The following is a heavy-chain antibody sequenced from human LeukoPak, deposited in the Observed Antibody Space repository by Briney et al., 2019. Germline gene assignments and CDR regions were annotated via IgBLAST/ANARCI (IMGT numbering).Heavy chain of an antibody. CDR2: ISYDGSNK. CDR1: GFTFSSYG. D-gene: IGHD2-2*01. J-gene: IGHJ5*02. CDR3: AKAAYECSSTSCYGPGGFDP. Sequence: GRSLRLSCAASGFTFSSYGMHWVRQAPGKGLEWVAVISYDGSNKYYADSVKGRFTISRDNSKNTLYLQMNSLRAEDTAVYYCAKAAYECSSTSCYGPGGFDPWGQGTLVTVSS. V-gene: IGHV3-30*18.